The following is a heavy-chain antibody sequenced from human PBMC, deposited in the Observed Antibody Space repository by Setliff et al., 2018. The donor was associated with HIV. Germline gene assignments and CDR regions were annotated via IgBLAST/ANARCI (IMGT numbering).Heavy chain of an antibody. D-gene: IGHD3-22*01. CDR1: GGTFSSYA. V-gene: IGHV1-69*05. CDR3: ARDFPMIVVVIFKGQNYYGMDV. CDR2: IIPIFGTT. J-gene: IGHJ6*02. Sequence: SVKVSCKASGGTFSSYAISWVRQAPGQGLEWMGGIIPIFGTTNYAQKFQGRVTITTDESTTTAYMELSSLRSDDTAVYYCARDFPMIVVVIFKGQNYYGMDVWGQGTTVTVSS.